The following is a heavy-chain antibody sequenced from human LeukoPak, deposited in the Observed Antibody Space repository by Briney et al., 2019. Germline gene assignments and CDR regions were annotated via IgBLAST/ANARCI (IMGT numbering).Heavy chain of an antibody. CDR2: ITYDGYYK. Sequence: GGSLRLSCAASGFTFTNYGMHWVRQAPGKGLEWVALITYDGYYKYYSDSVKGRFTISSDTSKNTLYLQMNSLRAEDTAVHYCARDLSPVVRASPMGYWGQGTPVTVSS. CDR3: ARDLSPVVRASPMGY. CDR1: GFTFTNYG. J-gene: IGHJ4*02. V-gene: IGHV3-30*03. D-gene: IGHD3-10*01.